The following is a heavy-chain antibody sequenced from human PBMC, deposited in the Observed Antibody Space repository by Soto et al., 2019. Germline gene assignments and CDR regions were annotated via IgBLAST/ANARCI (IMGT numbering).Heavy chain of an antibody. V-gene: IGHV3-23*01. J-gene: IGHJ2*01. D-gene: IGHD3-9*01. CDR1: GFTFSSYA. CDR3: ATQFDWLSNYWYFDL. CDR2: ISGRGGSP. Sequence: EVQLLESGGGLVQPGGSLRLSCAASGFTFSSYAMSWVRQAPGKGLEWVSAISGRGGSPYYADSVKGRFTISRDNSKNTLYLQMNSLRAEDTAVYYCATQFDWLSNYWYFDLWGRGTLVTVSS.